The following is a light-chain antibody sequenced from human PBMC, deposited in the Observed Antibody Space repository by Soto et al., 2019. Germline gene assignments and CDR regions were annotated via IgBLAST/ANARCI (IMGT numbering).Light chain of an antibody. Sequence: EIVLTQFPDTLSLSPGERATLSCRASQSVSSGYLAWYQQKLGQAPRLLIYGASNRATGIPDRFSGGGSGTDFTLTISRLEPEDFGVYYCQQYGSTPPITFGQGTRLEIK. CDR2: GAS. V-gene: IGKV3-20*01. CDR3: QQYGSTPPIT. CDR1: QSVSSGY. J-gene: IGKJ5*01.